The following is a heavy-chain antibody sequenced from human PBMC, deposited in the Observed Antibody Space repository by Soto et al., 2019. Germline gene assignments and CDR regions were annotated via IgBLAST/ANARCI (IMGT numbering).Heavy chain of an antibody. CDR3: AREVAAAGTRWFDP. CDR2: IYYSGST. D-gene: IGHD6-13*01. J-gene: IGHJ5*02. CDR1: GGSISSYY. Sequence: SETLSLTCTVSGGSISSYYWSWIRQPPGKGLEWIGYIYYSGSTNYNPSLKSRVTISVDTSKNQFSLKLSSVTAADTAVYYCAREVAAAGTRWFDPWGQGTLVTVS. V-gene: IGHV4-59*01.